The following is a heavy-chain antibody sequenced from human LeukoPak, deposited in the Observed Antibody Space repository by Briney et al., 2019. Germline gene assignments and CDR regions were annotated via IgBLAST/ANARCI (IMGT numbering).Heavy chain of an antibody. Sequence: ASVKVSCKASGYTFTSYDLNWVRRATGQGLEWMGWMSPASGNTGYAQEFQGRVTMTRDTSVSTAYMELNSLRSEDTAVYYCARDRDCSGGSCPAVFDYWGQGTLVTVSS. CDR1: GYTFTSYD. V-gene: IGHV1-8*01. D-gene: IGHD2-15*01. J-gene: IGHJ4*02. CDR3: ARDRDCSGGSCPAVFDY. CDR2: MSPASGNT.